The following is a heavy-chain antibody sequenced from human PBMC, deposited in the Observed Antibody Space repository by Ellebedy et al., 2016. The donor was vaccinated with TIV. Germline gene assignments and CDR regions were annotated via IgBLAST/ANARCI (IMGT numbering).Heavy chain of an antibody. D-gene: IGHD1-26*01. CDR1: GFTFSSYS. V-gene: IGHV3-21*01. J-gene: IGHJ4*02. CDR3: ARLESGSRSLDY. Sequence: GGSLRLXXAASGFTFSSYSMNWVRQAPGKGLEWVSSISSSSSYIYYADSVKGRFTISRDNSKNTLYLQMNSLRAEDTAVYYCARLESGSRSLDYWGQGTLVTVSS. CDR2: ISSSSSYI.